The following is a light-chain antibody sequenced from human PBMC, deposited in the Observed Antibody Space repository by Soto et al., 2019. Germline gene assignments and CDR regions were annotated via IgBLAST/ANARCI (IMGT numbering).Light chain of an antibody. CDR3: HQYGRSPRT. CDR2: GAS. J-gene: IGKJ5*01. Sequence: EIVLTQSPGTLSLSPGERATLSCRASQSVSSSYLAWYQQKPGQAPRLRIYGASSRPTGIPDRFSGSGSGTDFTLSISRLEPEDLAVYSCHQYGRSPRTFGQGTRLEIK. V-gene: IGKV3-20*01. CDR1: QSVSSSY.